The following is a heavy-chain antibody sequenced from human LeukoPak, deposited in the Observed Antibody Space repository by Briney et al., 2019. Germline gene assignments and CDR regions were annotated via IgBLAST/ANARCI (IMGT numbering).Heavy chain of an antibody. J-gene: IGHJ4*02. D-gene: IGHD4-11*01. V-gene: IGHV3-74*01. Sequence: GGSLRLSCAASGFTFSSSWMYWVRQAPGKGLAWVSRINSDESITTYADSVKGRFTISRDNAKNTLYLQMNSLRAEDTAVYYCARGLVPGFLDYWGQGTPVTVSS. CDR2: INSDESIT. CDR1: GFTFSSSW. CDR3: ARGLVPGFLDY.